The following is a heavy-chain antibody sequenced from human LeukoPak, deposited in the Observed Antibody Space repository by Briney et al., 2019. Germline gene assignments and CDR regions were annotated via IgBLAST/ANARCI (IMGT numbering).Heavy chain of an antibody. Sequence: ASVKVSCKASGYTFTSYDINWVRQATGQGLEWMGWMNPNSGNTGYAQKFQGRVTLTRSTSMSTAYVELSSLRSEDTAVYYCTRGHYYDSSGHYYLAPFDYWGQGTLVTVSS. V-gene: IGHV1-8*01. CDR1: GYTFTSYD. CDR3: TRGHYYDSSGHYYLAPFDY. D-gene: IGHD3-22*01. J-gene: IGHJ4*02. CDR2: MNPNSGNT.